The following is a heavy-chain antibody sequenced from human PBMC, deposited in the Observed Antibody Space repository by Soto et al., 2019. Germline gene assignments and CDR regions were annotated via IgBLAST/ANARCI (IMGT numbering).Heavy chain of an antibody. CDR3: AREYYDFWSGSAPVYYYYGMDV. Sequence: GGSLRLSCAASGFTFSSYAMHWVRQAPGKGPEWVAVISYDGSNKYYADSVKGRFTISRDNSKNTLYLQMNSLRAEDTAVYYCAREYYDFWSGSAPVYYYYGMDVWGQGTTVTVSS. CDR2: ISYDGSNK. J-gene: IGHJ6*02. D-gene: IGHD3-3*01. CDR1: GFTFSSYA. V-gene: IGHV3-30-3*01.